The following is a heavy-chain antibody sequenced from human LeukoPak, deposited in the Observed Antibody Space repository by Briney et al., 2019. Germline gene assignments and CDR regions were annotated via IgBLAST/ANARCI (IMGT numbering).Heavy chain of an antibody. CDR1: GGTFSSYA. Sequence: VASVKVSCKASGGTFSSYAISWVRQAPGQGLEWMGGIIPIFGTANYAQKFQGRVTITTDESTSTAYMELSSLRSEDTAVYYCARGSEWLRDYDYWGQGTLVSLSS. V-gene: IGHV1-69*05. CDR3: ARGSEWLRDYDY. D-gene: IGHD5-12*01. J-gene: IGHJ4*02. CDR2: IIPIFGTA.